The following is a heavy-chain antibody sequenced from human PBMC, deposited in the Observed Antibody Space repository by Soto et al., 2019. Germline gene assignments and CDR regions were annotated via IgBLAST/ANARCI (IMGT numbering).Heavy chain of an antibody. CDR1: GYTFTSYG. CDR2: ISAYNGNT. D-gene: IGHD3-3*01. CDR3: ARDTRVEIFGVVIQNYYYGMDV. Sequence: ASVKVSCKASGYTFTSYGISWVRQAPGQVLDCMGWISAYNGNTNYAQKLQGRVTMTTDTSTSTAYMELRSLRSDDTAVYYCARDTRVEIFGVVIQNYYYGMDVWGQGTTVTVSS. J-gene: IGHJ6*02. V-gene: IGHV1-18*01.